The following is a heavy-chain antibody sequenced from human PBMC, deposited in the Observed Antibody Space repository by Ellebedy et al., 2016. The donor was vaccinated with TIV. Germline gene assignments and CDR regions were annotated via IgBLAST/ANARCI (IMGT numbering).Heavy chain of an antibody. CDR3: TTGRYCSSTSCYGDY. CDR2: IKSKTDGGTT. J-gene: IGHJ4*02. D-gene: IGHD2-2*01. Sequence: GGSLRLXCAASGFTFSNAWMSWVRQAPGKGLEWVGRIKSKTDGGTTDYAAPVKGRFTISRDDSKNTLYLQMNSLKTEDTAVYYCTTGRYCSSTSCYGDYWGQGTLVTVSS. CDR1: GFTFSNAW. V-gene: IGHV3-15*01.